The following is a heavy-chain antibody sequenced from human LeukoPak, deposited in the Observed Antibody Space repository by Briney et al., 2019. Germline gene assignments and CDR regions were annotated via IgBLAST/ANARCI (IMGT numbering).Heavy chain of an antibody. CDR1: DFTFSSYW. CDR2: ISGSGGST. Sequence: GGSLRLSCAASDFTFSSYWMTWVRQAPGKGLEWVSDISGSGGSTYYADSVKGRFTISRDNSKNTLYLQMNSLRAEDTAVYYCAKKYSTGLDPRGQGTLVTVSS. J-gene: IGHJ5*02. V-gene: IGHV3-23*01. D-gene: IGHD1-26*01. CDR3: AKKYSTGLDP.